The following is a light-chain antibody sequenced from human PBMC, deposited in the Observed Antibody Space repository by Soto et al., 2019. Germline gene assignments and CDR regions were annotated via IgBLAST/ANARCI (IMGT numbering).Light chain of an antibody. J-gene: IGLJ2*01. Sequence: QSVLTQPPSASGTPGQRVTISCSGSGSSIGTNTVNWYRQLPGTAPKLLIYGNNQRPSGVPDRFSGPKSGNSASLAISGLQSEDEAEYYCAAWDGSLNNVLFGGGTQLTVL. V-gene: IGLV1-44*01. CDR2: GNN. CDR1: GSSIGTNT. CDR3: AAWDGSLNNVL.